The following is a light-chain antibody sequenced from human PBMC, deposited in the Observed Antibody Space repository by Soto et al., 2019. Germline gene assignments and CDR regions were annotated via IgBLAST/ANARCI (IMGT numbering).Light chain of an antibody. CDR1: SGDVGGYNY. J-gene: IGLJ2*01. Sequence: QSALTQPASVSGSPGQSITISCTGTSGDVGGYNYVSWYQQHPGKAPKLMIYDVSNRPSGVSNRFSGSKSGNTASLTISGLQAEDEADYYCISYTSSSPLVFGGGTKLTVL. CDR2: DVS. V-gene: IGLV2-14*01. CDR3: ISYTSSSPLV.